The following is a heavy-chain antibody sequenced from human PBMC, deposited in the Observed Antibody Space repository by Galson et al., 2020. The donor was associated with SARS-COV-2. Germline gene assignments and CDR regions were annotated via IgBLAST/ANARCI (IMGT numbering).Heavy chain of an antibody. CDR1: GYTFNSYS. CDR2: ISTYNGKT. J-gene: IGHJ5*02. Sequence: ASVPVSCKTSGYTFNSYSIRWVRQAPGQGLEWMGWISTYNGKTNYAEKFQGRATMTIDPSTSTAYMELRSLRSDDTAVYFCARIETWNWFDPWGQGTLVTVSS. V-gene: IGHV1-18*01. CDR3: ARIETWNWFDP.